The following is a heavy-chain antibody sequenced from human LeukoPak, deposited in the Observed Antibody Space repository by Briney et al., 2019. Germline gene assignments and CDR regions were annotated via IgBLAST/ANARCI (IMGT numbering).Heavy chain of an antibody. CDR1: GYTFTSYG. Sequence: ASVKVSCKASGYTFTSYGISWVRQAPGQGLEWMGWISACNGNTNYAQKLQGRVTMTTDTSTSTAYMELRSLRSDDTAVYYCARSRLLEDAFDIWGQGTMVTVSS. J-gene: IGHJ3*02. CDR3: ARSRLLEDAFDI. CDR2: ISACNGNT. V-gene: IGHV1-18*01. D-gene: IGHD2-21*01.